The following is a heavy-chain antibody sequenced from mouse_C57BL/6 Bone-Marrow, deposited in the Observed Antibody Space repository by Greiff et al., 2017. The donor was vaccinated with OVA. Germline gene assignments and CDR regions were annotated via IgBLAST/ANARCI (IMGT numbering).Heavy chain of an antibody. V-gene: IGHV1-19*01. Sequence: EVQLQQSGPVLVKPGASVKMSCKASVYTFTDYYMNWVKQSHGKSLEWIGVINPYNGGTSYNQKFKGKATLTVDKSSSTAYMELNSLTSEDSAVYYCARSYGSSYGYAMDYWGQGTSVTVSS. CDR3: ARSYGSSYGYAMDY. J-gene: IGHJ4*01. D-gene: IGHD1-1*01. CDR2: INPYNGGT. CDR1: VYTFTDYY.